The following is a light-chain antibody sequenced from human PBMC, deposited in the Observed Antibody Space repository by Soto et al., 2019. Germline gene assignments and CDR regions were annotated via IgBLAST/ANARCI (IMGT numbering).Light chain of an antibody. V-gene: IGKV1-27*01. CDR2: AAA. CDR3: QKYSSAPYT. Sequence: DIQMTQSPSSLSASVGDRVTITCRASQGIGNYLAWFQQKPGKVPKLLIYAAAILESGVPSRFSGSGSGTDFTLTISSLQPEDVATYYCQKYSSAPYTFGQGTNLEIK. CDR1: QGIGNY. J-gene: IGKJ2*01.